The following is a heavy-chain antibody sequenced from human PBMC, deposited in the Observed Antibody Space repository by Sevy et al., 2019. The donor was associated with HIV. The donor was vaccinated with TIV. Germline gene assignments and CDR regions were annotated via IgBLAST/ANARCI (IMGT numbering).Heavy chain of an antibody. Sequence: GGSLRLSCAASGFTFSDYYMGWVRKAPGQGLEWMANINQDGSQKNYVDSVKGRFTISRDNAKNSVSLQMNSLRVDDTAIYYCARELWPGDYWGQGTLVTVSS. CDR1: GFTFSDYY. D-gene: IGHD2-21*01. CDR2: INQDGSQK. V-gene: IGHV3-7*01. CDR3: ARELWPGDY. J-gene: IGHJ4*02.